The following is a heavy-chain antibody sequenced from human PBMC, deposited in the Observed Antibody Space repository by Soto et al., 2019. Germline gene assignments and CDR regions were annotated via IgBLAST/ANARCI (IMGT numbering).Heavy chain of an antibody. Sequence: EVQLVESGGGLVQPGRSLRLSCAASGFTFDDYAIHWVRQAPGKGLEWVSGISWNSGSIGYADSVKGRFTISRDNAKNSLYLQMNSLRAEDTALYYCAKDKGSSGYYPEYFQHWGQGTLVTVSS. D-gene: IGHD3-22*01. V-gene: IGHV3-9*01. CDR1: GFTFDDYA. CDR2: ISWNSGSI. CDR3: AKDKGSSGYYPEYFQH. J-gene: IGHJ1*01.